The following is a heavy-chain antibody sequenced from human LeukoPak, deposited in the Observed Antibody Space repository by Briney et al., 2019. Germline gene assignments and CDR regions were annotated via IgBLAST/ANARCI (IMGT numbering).Heavy chain of an antibody. J-gene: IGHJ3*01. CDR1: GFTFSSYD. CDR2: IGIGGAT. CDR3: AREIIWDGAFDV. Sequence: GGSLRLSCVASGFTFSSYDMHWVRQVPGKGLEWVSSIGIGGATYYPDSVKGRFTISRENAKNSLHLQMNYLGAGDTAVYYCAREIIWDGAFDVWGQGTMVTVFS. D-gene: IGHD3-16*01. V-gene: IGHV3-13*01.